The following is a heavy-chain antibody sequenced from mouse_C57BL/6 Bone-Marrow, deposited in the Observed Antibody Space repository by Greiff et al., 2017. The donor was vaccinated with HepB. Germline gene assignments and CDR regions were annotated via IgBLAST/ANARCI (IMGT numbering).Heavy chain of an antibody. CDR1: GFTFSDYY. CDR3: ARPYYGSRNYAMDY. D-gene: IGHD1-1*01. CDR2: ISNGGGST. Sequence: EVKLVESGGGLVQPGGSLKLSCAASGFTFSDYYMYWVRQTPEKRLEWVAYISNGGGSTYYPDTVKGRFTISRDNAKNTLYLQMSRLKSEDTAMYYCARPYYGSRNYAMDYWGQGTSVTVSS. V-gene: IGHV5-12*01. J-gene: IGHJ4*01.